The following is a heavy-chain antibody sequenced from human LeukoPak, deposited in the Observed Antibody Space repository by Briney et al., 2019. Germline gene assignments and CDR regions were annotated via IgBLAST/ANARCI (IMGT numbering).Heavy chain of an antibody. J-gene: IGHJ4*02. CDR1: GDFISSSNYY. V-gene: IGHV4-39*07. Sequence: SETLSLTCTVSGDFISSSNYYWGWIRQPPGKGLEWIGEINHSGSTNYNPSLKSRVTISVDTSKNQFSLKLSSVTAADTAVYYCASRYPFDYWGQGTLVTVSS. CDR3: ASRYPFDY. CDR2: INHSGST. D-gene: IGHD1-1*01.